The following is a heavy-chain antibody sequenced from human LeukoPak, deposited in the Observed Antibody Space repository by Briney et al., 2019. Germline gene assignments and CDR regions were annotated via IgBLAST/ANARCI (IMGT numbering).Heavy chain of an antibody. J-gene: IGHJ4*02. CDR2: IRYDGSNK. CDR1: GFTFSSYG. D-gene: IGHD1-26*01. Sequence: GGSLRLSCAASGFTFSSYGMHRVRQAPGKGLEWVAFIRYDGSNKYYADSVKGRFTISRDNSKNTLYLQMNSLRAEDTAVYYCAKDRKWELDYWGQGTLVTVSS. CDR3: AKDRKWELDY. V-gene: IGHV3-30*02.